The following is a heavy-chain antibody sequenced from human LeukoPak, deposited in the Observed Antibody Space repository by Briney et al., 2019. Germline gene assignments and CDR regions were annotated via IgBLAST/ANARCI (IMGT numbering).Heavy chain of an antibody. V-gene: IGHV1-69*05. CDR1: GGTFSSYA. CDR2: IIPIFGTA. J-gene: IGHJ4*02. CDR3: ARGPMFGSGSYYNY. Sequence: GSSVKVSCKASGGTFSSYANSWVRQAPGQGLEWMGGIIPIFGTANYAQKFQGRVTITTDESTSTAYMELSSLRSEDTAVYYCARGPMFGSGSYYNYWGQGTLVTVSS. D-gene: IGHD3-10*01.